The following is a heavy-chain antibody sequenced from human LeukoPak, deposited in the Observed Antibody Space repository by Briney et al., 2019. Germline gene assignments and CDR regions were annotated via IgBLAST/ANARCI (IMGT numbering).Heavy chain of an antibody. J-gene: IGHJ3*02. D-gene: IGHD1-26*01. CDR3: ARPRFSGSYYRDAFDI. Sequence: SETLSLTCTVSGGSISSSSYYWGWIRQPPGTGLEWIGSIYYSGSTYYNPSLKSRVTISVDTSKNQFSLKLSSVTAADTAVYYCARPRFSGSYYRDAFDIWGQGTMVTVSS. V-gene: IGHV4-39*01. CDR2: IYYSGST. CDR1: GGSISSSSYY.